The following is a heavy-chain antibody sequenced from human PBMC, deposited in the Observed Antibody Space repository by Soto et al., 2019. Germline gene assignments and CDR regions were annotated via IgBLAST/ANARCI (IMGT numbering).Heavy chain of an antibody. CDR1: GGAISSYY. CDR2: IYYSGRT. J-gene: IGHJ3*02. Sequence: QVQLQASGPGLVKPSETLSLTCTVSGGAISSYYWSWIRQPPGKGLEWIGYIYYSGRTNYNPSLKSRVTISVDTSKNQFYLKLRSVTAADTAVYYCARIGFRDFDWLLDSFDIWGQGTMDTVSS. D-gene: IGHD3-9*01. V-gene: IGHV4-59*01. CDR3: ARIGFRDFDWLLDSFDI.